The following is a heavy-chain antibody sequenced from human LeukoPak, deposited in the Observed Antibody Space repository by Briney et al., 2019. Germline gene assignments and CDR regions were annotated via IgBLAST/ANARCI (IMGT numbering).Heavy chain of an antibody. CDR3: ARLSSFAFDI. CDR1: GFTFRSYA. J-gene: IGHJ3*02. CDR2: ILHNGDST. D-gene: IGHD3-16*02. V-gene: IGHV3-23*01. Sequence: TGGSLRLSCAASGFTFRSYAMSWVRQAPGKGLEWLSLILHNGDSTYYADSVKGRFTISRDNSKNTLYLQMNSLRAEDTAVYYCARLSSFAFDIWGQGTMVTVSS.